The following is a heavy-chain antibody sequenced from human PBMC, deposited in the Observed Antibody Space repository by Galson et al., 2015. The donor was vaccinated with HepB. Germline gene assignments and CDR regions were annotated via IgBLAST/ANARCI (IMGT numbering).Heavy chain of an antibody. CDR2: ISAYNGNT. Sequence: QSGAEVKKPGASVKVSCKASGYTFTSYGISWVRQAPGQGLEWMGWISAYNGNTNYAQKIQGRVTISRDNSKNTLFLQVKSLRAEDTAIYYCARGNYARLAPLDYWGQGTLVSVSS. J-gene: IGHJ4*02. D-gene: IGHD1-7*01. CDR1: GYTFTSYG. CDR3: ARGNYARLAPLDY. V-gene: IGHV1-18*01.